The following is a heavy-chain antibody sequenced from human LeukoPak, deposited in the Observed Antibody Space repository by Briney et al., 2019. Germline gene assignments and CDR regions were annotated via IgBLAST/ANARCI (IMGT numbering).Heavy chain of an antibody. J-gene: IGHJ4*02. CDR3: ARVAYAIFHYFDY. Sequence: PAGSLRLSCAASGFTFSSYCMSWVRQAPGKGLEWVANIKQDGSEKYYVDSVKGRFTISRDNAKNSLYLQMNSLRAEDTAVYYCARVAYAIFHYFDYWGQGTLVTVSS. CDR2: IKQDGSEK. V-gene: IGHV3-7*01. D-gene: IGHD2-8*01. CDR1: GFTFSSYC.